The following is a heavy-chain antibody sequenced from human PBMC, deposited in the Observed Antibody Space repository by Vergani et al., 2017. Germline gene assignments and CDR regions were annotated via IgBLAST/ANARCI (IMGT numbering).Heavy chain of an antibody. CDR2: ISGHDHRT. J-gene: IGHJ6*02. D-gene: IGHD3-9*01. CDR3: AKRDRYYDILTGYYNYGMDV. Sequence: EVQLLESGGGSVQPGESLRLSCVASGFRFREHGMNWVRQAPGKGVEWVSGISGHDHRTPYADSVKGRFTIARDNSKNTLYLQMNSLRAEDTAVYYCAKRDRYYDILTGYYNYGMDVWGQGTTVTVSS. CDR1: GFRFREHG. V-gene: IGHV3-23*01.